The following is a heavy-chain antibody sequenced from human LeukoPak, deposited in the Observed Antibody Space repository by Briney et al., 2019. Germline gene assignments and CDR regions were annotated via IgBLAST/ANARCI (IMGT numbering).Heavy chain of an antibody. Sequence: PGGSLRLSCAASGFTFSSYGMHWVRQAPGKGLEWVAFIRYDGSNKYYADSVKGRFTISRDNSKNTLYLQMNSLRAEDTAVYYCARASYDSSGYLARSTWYFDYWGQGTLVTVSS. CDR2: IRYDGSNK. CDR3: ARASYDSSGYLARSTWYFDY. J-gene: IGHJ4*02. CDR1: GFTFSSYG. V-gene: IGHV3-30*02. D-gene: IGHD3-22*01.